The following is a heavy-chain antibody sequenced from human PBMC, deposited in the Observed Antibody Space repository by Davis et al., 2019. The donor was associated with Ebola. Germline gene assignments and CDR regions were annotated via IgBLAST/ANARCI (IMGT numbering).Heavy chain of an antibody. J-gene: IGHJ4*02. CDR2: INHSGST. D-gene: IGHD3-22*01. Sequence: SETLSLTCAVYGGSFSGYYWSWIRQPPGKGLEWIGEINHSGSTDYNPSLKSRVTISVDTSKNQFSLKLSSVTAADTAVYYCARGLYYYDSSGYLLYWGQGTLVTVSS. CDR3: ARGLYYYDSSGYLLY. CDR1: GGSFSGYY. V-gene: IGHV4-34*01.